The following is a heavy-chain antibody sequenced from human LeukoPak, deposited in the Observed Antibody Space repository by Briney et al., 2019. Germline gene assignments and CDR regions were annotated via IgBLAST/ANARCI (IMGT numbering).Heavy chain of an antibody. J-gene: IGHJ5*02. Sequence: GRSLRLSCAASGFTFSSHGMHWVRQAPGKGLEWVANIYYDGSNKYYADSVKGRFTISRDSSSNTVYLQMNGLRVEDTAVYYCARDHHPGYYDSSGFNWLDPWGQGTLVTVSS. CDR1: GFTFSSHG. V-gene: IGHV3-33*01. CDR3: ARDHHPGYYDSSGFNWLDP. CDR2: IYYDGSNK. D-gene: IGHD3-22*01.